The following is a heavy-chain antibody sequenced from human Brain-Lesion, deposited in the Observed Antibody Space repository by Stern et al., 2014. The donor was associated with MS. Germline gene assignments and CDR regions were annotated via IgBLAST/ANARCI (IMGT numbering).Heavy chain of an antibody. J-gene: IGHJ6*02. Sequence: EVQLVESGGGLVQPGGSLTISCTAAGFTFGNYWMTLVRQAPGKGLVWVANIKEDGNEKNYVDSVKGRFTISRDNARNSLYLQMNSLRVEDTALYYCARVYNTIYGIVTQRGSGMDVWGQGTTVIVSS. V-gene: IGHV3-7*01. D-gene: IGHD3-3*01. CDR1: GFTFGNYW. CDR3: ARVYNTIYGIVTQRGSGMDV. CDR2: IKEDGNEK.